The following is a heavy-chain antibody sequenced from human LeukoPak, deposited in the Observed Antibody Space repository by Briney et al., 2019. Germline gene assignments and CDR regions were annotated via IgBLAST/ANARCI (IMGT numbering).Heavy chain of an antibody. Sequence: GGSLRLSCAASGFTFSSYAMSWVRQAPGKGLEWVAAIGNSGGSTYYADSVKGRFTISRDNSKNTLYLQMDSLRAEDTAIYYCARVDACTSSWNYEDFWGQGTLVTVSS. J-gene: IGHJ4*02. V-gene: IGHV3-23*01. CDR3: ARVDACTSSWNYEDF. CDR1: GFTFSSYA. D-gene: IGHD6-13*01. CDR2: IGNSGGST.